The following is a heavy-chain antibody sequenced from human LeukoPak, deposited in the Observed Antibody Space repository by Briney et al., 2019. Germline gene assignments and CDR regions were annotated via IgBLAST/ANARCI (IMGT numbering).Heavy chain of an antibody. Sequence: GGSLRLSCAASGFTVSSNYMSWVRQAPGKGLEWVAVISYDGSNKYYADSVKGRFTISRDNSKNTLYLQMNSLRAEDTAVYYCARPPSTITSPYYYYGMDVWGQGTTVTVSS. CDR1: GFTVSSNY. V-gene: IGHV3-30-3*01. J-gene: IGHJ6*02. CDR3: ARPPSTITSPYYYYGMDV. D-gene: IGHD3-16*01. CDR2: ISYDGSNK.